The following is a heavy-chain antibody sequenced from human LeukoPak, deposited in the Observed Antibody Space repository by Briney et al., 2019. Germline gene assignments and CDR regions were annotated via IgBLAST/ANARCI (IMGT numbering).Heavy chain of an antibody. CDR2: INHDGTSA. D-gene: IGHD3-10*01. CDR1: GFTFTTFW. CDR3: ARDRAPPTSWYFDL. J-gene: IGHJ2*01. Sequence: GGSLRLSCATSGFTFTTFWMHWVRQAPGKGLVWVSRINHDGTSANYADSVKGRFTISRDNSRNTLYLQMNSLRVEDSAVYYCARDRAPPTSWYFDLWGPGTLVTVSS. V-gene: IGHV3-74*01.